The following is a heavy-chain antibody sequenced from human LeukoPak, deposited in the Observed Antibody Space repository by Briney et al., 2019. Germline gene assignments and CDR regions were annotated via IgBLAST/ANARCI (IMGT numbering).Heavy chain of an antibody. V-gene: IGHV3-7*01. CDR1: GFTFSDYW. Sequence: GGSLRLSCAASGFTFSDYWMSWVRQAPGKGLEWVGNIKPDGSEKFYVDSVKGRFTISRDNAKDSVSLQLNSLRVEDTAVYYCASHASGWFAWGQGTLVTVSS. CDR2: IKPDGSEK. D-gene: IGHD6-19*01. J-gene: IGHJ5*02. CDR3: ASHASGWFA.